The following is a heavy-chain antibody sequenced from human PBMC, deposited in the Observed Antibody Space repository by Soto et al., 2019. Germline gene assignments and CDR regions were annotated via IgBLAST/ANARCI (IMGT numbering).Heavy chain of an antibody. J-gene: IGHJ4*02. CDR2: IYYRGST. Sequence: KTSETLSLTCTISGGSISDYSWNWIRQPPGKGLEWIGYIYYRGSTKYNPSHWDRVTISTGSSQTQVSLTLNSVTAADTAVYYCARGSNSNFEGPIVWGQGILVTVSS. CDR1: GGSISDYS. V-gene: IGHV4-59*01. CDR3: ARGSNSNFEGPIV. D-gene: IGHD2-2*01.